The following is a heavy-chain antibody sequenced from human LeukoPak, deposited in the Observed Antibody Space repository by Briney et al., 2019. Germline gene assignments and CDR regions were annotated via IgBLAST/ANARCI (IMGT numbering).Heavy chain of an antibody. CDR3: ARRLVVVPAAGIDY. CDR2: IYYSGST. V-gene: IGHV4-39*07. D-gene: IGHD2-2*01. CDR1: GGSIGSSSYY. Sequence: PSETLSLTCTVSGGSIGSSSYYWGWIRQPPGTGLEWIGSIYYSGSTYYNPSLKSRVTISVDTSKNQFSLKLSSVTAADTAVYYCARRLVVVPAAGIDYWGQGTLVTVSS. J-gene: IGHJ4*02.